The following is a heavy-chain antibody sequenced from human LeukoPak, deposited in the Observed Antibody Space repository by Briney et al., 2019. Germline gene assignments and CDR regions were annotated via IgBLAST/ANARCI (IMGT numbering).Heavy chain of an antibody. Sequence: SETPSLTCAVYGGSFSGYYWSWTRQPPGKGLEWIGEINHSGSTNYNPSLKSRVTISVDTSKNQFSLRLSSVTAADTAVYYCARVDYSNYADAFDIWGQGTMVTVSS. V-gene: IGHV4-34*01. CDR3: ARVDYSNYADAFDI. CDR1: GGSFSGYY. CDR2: INHSGST. D-gene: IGHD4-11*01. J-gene: IGHJ3*02.